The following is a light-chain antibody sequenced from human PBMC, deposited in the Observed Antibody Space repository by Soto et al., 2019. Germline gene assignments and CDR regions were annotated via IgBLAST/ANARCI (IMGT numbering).Light chain of an antibody. J-gene: IGKJ1*01. CDR2: GAS. CDR1: QSVSSSY. CDR3: QQDGSSAWT. V-gene: IGKV3-20*01. Sequence: EIVLTQSPGTLSLSPGERATLSCRASQSVSSSYLAWYQQTPGQAPRLLIYGASSRATGIPDRFSGSGSGTDFTLTISRLEAEDFAVYYCQQDGSSAWTFGQGTKVEIK.